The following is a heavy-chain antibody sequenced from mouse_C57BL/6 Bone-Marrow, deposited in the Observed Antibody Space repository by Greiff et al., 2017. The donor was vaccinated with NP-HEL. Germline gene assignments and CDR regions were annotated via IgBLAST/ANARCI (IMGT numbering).Heavy chain of an antibody. J-gene: IGHJ4*01. Sequence: VQGVESGAELAKPGASVKLSCKASGYTFTSYWMHWVKQRPGQGLEWIGYINPSSGYTKYNQKFKDKATLTADKSSSTAYMQLSSLTYEDSAVYYCAREDYDYYAMDYWGQGTSVTVSS. D-gene: IGHD2-4*01. CDR1: GYTFTSYW. V-gene: IGHV1-7*01. CDR3: AREDYDYYAMDY. CDR2: INPSSGYT.